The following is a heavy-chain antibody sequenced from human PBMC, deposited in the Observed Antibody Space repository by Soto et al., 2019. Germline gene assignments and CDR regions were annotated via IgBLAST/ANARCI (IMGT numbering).Heavy chain of an antibody. CDR2: IWYDGSNK. V-gene: IGHV3-33*01. D-gene: IGHD1-26*01. CDR1: GFTFSSYG. J-gene: IGHJ4*02. Sequence: GGSLRLSCAASGFTFSSYGMHWVRQAPGKGLEWVAVIWYDGSNKYYADSVKGRFTISRDNSKNTLYLQMNSLRAEDTAVYYCARDDSFPQQWELPFDYWGQGTLVTVSS. CDR3: ARDDSFPQQWELPFDY.